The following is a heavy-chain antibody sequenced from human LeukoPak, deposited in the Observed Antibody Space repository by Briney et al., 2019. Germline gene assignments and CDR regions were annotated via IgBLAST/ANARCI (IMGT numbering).Heavy chain of an antibody. J-gene: IGHJ5*02. CDR2: IYHSGST. CDR3: ARVILAPNRFDP. D-gene: IGHD5-12*01. Sequence: SETLSLTCAVSGGSISSGGYSWSWIRQPPGKGLEWIGYIYHSGSTYYNPSLKSRVTISVDRSKSHFSLKLNSVTAADTAVYYCARVILAPNRFDPWGQGTLVTVSS. V-gene: IGHV4-30-2*01. CDR1: GGSISSGGYS.